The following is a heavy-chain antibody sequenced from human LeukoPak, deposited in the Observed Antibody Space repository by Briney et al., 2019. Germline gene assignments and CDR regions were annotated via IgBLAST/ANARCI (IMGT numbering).Heavy chain of an antibody. CDR1: GFTFSSYG. V-gene: IGHV3-23*01. Sequence: PGGTLRLSCAASGFTFSSYGMSWVRQAPGKGLEWVSAISGSGGSTYYADSVKGRFTISRDNSKNTLYVQMNSLRTEDTAVYYCAKEGFSRGYYYYYYMDVWGKGTTVTVSS. CDR2: ISGSGGST. J-gene: IGHJ6*03. D-gene: IGHD6-13*01. CDR3: AKEGFSRGYYYYYYMDV.